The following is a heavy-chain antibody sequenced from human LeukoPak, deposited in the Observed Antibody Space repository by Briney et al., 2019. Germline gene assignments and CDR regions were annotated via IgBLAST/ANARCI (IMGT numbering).Heavy chain of an antibody. CDR3: AKGTTAVTPIPYFDY. Sequence: GGSLRLSCAASGFTFSSYWMSWVRQAPGKGLEWVANIKQDGSEKYYVDSVKGRFTISRDNAKNSLYLQMNSLRAEDTALYYCAKGTTAVTPIPYFDYWGQGTLVTVSS. CDR2: IKQDGSEK. J-gene: IGHJ4*02. V-gene: IGHV3-7*03. D-gene: IGHD4-23*01. CDR1: GFTFSSYW.